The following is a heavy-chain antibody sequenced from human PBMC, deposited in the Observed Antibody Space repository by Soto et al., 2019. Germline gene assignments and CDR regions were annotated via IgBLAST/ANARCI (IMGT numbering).Heavy chain of an antibody. D-gene: IGHD3-3*01. Sequence: PSETLSLTCTVSGGSISSSSYYWGWIRQPPGKGLEWIGSIYYSGSTYYNPSIKSRVTISVDTSKNQFSLKLSSVTAADTAVYYCARAVEYYELWSGFDCFDYCGQGTLVTVSS. CDR3: ARAVEYYELWSGFDCFDY. CDR2: IYYSGST. V-gene: IGHV4-39*01. CDR1: GGSISSSSYY. J-gene: IGHJ4*02.